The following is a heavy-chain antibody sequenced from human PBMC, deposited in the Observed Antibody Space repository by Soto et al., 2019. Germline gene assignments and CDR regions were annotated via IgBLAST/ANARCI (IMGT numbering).Heavy chain of an antibody. J-gene: IGHJ3*02. D-gene: IGHD3-22*01. V-gene: IGHV3-11*01. Sequence: PGGSLRLSCAASGFTFSDYYMSWIRQAPGKGLEWVSYISSSGSTIYYADSVKGRFTISRDNAKNSLYLQMNSLRAEDTAVYYCARGSLRYYDSSGYYYSDDFDIWGQGTMVMVSS. CDR3: ARGSLRYYDSSGYYYSDDFDI. CDR1: GFTFSDYY. CDR2: ISSSGSTI.